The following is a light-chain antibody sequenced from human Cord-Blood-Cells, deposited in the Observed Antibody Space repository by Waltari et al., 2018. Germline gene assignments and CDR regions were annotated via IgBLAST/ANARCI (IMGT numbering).Light chain of an antibody. CDR1: QSVSSSY. Sequence: EIVLTQSPGTLSLSPGERATLSCRASQSVSSSYLAWYQQKPGQAPRLLIYGASSRATGIPDGFSGSGSGTDVTLTISRLEPEDFAVYYCQQYGSSPYTFGQGTKLEIK. V-gene: IGKV3-20*01. CDR3: QQYGSSPYT. J-gene: IGKJ2*01. CDR2: GAS.